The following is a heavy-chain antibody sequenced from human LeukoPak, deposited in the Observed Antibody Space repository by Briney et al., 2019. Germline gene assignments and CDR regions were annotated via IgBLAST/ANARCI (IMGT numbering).Heavy chain of an antibody. CDR2: ISGTARSI. J-gene: IGHJ4*02. Sequence: GGSLRLSCAASGFTFSNYEMNWVRQAPGKGLEWVSYISGTARSIEYADSVKGRFTISRDNAKNPLYLQMKSLTAEDTAVYYCAKDRYGSGSPIDYWGQGTLVTVSS. V-gene: IGHV3-48*03. CDR3: AKDRYGSGSPIDY. D-gene: IGHD3-10*01. CDR1: GFTFSNYE.